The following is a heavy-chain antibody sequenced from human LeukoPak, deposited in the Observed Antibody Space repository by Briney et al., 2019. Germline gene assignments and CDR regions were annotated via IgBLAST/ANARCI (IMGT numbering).Heavy chain of an antibody. Sequence: PSETLSLTCAVYGGSFSGYYWSWIRQPPGKGLEWIGTISYSGSSHYNPSLKSRVTISLDTSKNQFSLRLTSVTAADTAVYYCTRLFYDHLWGTRRNGWDYFDYWGQGTLVTVSS. J-gene: IGHJ4*02. V-gene: IGHV4-34*01. CDR1: GGSFSGYY. D-gene: IGHD3-16*01. CDR2: ISYSGSS. CDR3: TRLFYDHLWGTRRNGWDYFDY.